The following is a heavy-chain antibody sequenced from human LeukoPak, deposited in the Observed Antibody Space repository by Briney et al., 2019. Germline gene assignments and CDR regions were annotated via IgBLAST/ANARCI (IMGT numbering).Heavy chain of an antibody. CDR1: GFTFSSYA. Sequence: AGGSLRLSCAASGFTFSSYAMSWVRQAPGKGLEWVSAIDGSGVSSYYADSVKGRFTISRDNSKNTLYLQMNSLRAEDTAVYYCAKSYGDVYGPGVWVDYWGQGTLVTVSS. V-gene: IGHV3-23*01. CDR2: IDGSGVSS. CDR3: AKSYGDVYGPGVWVDY. J-gene: IGHJ4*02. D-gene: IGHD3-16*01.